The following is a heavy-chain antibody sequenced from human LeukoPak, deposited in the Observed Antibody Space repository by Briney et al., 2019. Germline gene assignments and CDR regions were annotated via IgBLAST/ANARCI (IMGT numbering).Heavy chain of an antibody. J-gene: IGHJ6*03. CDR2: INPNSGGT. CDR3: ARGRLTRSYYYYMDV. Sequence: ASVKVSCKASGYTFTGYYMHWVRQAPGQGLEWMGWINPNSGGTNYAQKFQGRVTMTSDTSISTAYMELSRLRSDDTAVYYCARGRLTRSYYYYMDVWGKGTTVTISS. CDR1: GYTFTGYY. D-gene: IGHD3-3*01. V-gene: IGHV1-2*02.